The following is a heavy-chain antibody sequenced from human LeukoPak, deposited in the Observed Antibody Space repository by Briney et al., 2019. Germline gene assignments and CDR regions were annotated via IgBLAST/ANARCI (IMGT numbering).Heavy chain of an antibody. CDR3: ARVVGLTGYSSSWYSGYYYYTDV. V-gene: IGHV1-69*06. J-gene: IGHJ6*03. CDR1: GGTFSSYA. D-gene: IGHD6-13*01. Sequence: SVKVSCKASGGTFSSYAISWVRQAPGQGLEWMGGIIPIFGTTNYAQKFQDRVTITADKSTSTAYMELSSLRSEDTAVYYCARVVGLTGYSSSWYSGYYYYTDVWGKGTTVTVSS. CDR2: IIPIFGTT.